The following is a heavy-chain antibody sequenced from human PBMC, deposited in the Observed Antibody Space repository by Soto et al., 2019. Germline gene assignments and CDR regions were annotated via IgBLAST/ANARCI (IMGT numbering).Heavy chain of an antibody. Sequence: QVQLVQSGAEVKKPGSSVKVSCKASGGTFSSYAISWVRQAPGQGLEWMGGIIPIFGTANYAQKFQGRVTITADKSTSTAYMELSSLRSEDTAVYYCARDLTYRAAAGYDAFDIWGQGTMVTVSS. V-gene: IGHV1-69*06. CDR2: IIPIFGTA. D-gene: IGHD6-13*01. CDR1: GGTFSSYA. CDR3: ARDLTYRAAAGYDAFDI. J-gene: IGHJ3*02.